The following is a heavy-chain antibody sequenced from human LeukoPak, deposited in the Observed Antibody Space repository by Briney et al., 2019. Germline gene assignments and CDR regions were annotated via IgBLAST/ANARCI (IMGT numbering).Heavy chain of an antibody. J-gene: IGHJ3*02. V-gene: IGHV3-23*01. D-gene: IGHD3-9*01. CDR3: AKDRDYDILTGYLDAFDI. CDR1: GFTFSSYA. Sequence: GGSLRLSCAASGFTFSSYAMSWVRQAPGKGLEWVSAISGSGGSTYYADSVKGRFTISRDNSKNTLYLQMNSLRAEDTAVYYCAKDRDYDILTGYLDAFDIWGQGTMVTVSS. CDR2: ISGSGGST.